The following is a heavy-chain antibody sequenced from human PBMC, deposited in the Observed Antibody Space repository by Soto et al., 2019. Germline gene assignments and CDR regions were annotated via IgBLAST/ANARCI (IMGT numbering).Heavy chain of an antibody. CDR3: ARHGAWAPHDD. Sequence: QLQLQESGPGLVKPSETLSLTCSVSGGSIDSSNFYWAWVRQPPGEGLEWIGSTYYRANTYYNSSLKSRVTISVDTSKNRFSLRLNSVTAADTAVYYCARHGAWAPHDDWGQGTLVTVSS. D-gene: IGHD3-16*01. CDR2: TYYRANT. V-gene: IGHV4-39*01. J-gene: IGHJ4*02. CDR1: GGSIDSSNFY.